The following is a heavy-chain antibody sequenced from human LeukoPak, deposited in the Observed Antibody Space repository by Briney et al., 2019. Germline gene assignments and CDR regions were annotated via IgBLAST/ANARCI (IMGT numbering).Heavy chain of an antibody. J-gene: IGHJ3*02. D-gene: IGHD6-6*01. CDR3: ARAYEYSSSSYAFDI. Sequence: PGGSLRLSCAASGFTFSSYGMHWVRQAPGKGLEWVAFIRYDGSNKYYADSVKGRFTISRDNSKNTLYLQMNSLRAEDTAVYYCARAYEYSSSSYAFDIWGQGTMVTVPS. CDR1: GFTFSSYG. CDR2: IRYDGSNK. V-gene: IGHV3-30*02.